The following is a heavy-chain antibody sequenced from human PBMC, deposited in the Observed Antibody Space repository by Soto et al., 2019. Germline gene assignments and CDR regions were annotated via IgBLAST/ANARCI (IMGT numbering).Heavy chain of an antibody. D-gene: IGHD2-2*01. CDR1: GYTFTSYG. V-gene: IGHV1-18*01. Sequence: QVQLVQSGAEVKKPGASVKVSCKASGYTFTSYGITWVRQAPGQGREWMGWISAYNGNRNHAKKLQGRVTMTTDTSMSTAYMELRSLRSDDTAVYYCAGGIVVVPAAIGYYYYMDVWGKGTTVTVSS. CDR3: AGGIVVVPAAIGYYYYMDV. CDR2: ISAYNGNR. J-gene: IGHJ6*03.